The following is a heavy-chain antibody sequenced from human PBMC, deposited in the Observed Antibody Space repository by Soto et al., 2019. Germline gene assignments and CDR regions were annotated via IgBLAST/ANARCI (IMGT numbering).Heavy chain of an antibody. Sequence: SETLSLTCTVSCGSISSYYWSWIRQPPGKGPEWIGYIYYSGSTNYNPSLKSRVTISVDTSKNQFSLKLSSVTAADTAVYYCARAGNGCSSTSCHSQGSDAFDIWGQGTMVTVSS. CDR1: CGSISSYY. D-gene: IGHD2-2*01. J-gene: IGHJ3*02. V-gene: IGHV4-59*01. CDR2: IYYSGST. CDR3: ARAGNGCSSTSCHSQGSDAFDI.